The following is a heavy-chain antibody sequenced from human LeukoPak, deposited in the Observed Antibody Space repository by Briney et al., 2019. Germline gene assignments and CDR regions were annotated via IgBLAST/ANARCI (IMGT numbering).Heavy chain of an antibody. J-gene: IGHJ5*02. Sequence: GESLKISCKGSGYSFTTYWISWVRQMPGKGLEWMGRIDPSDSYTDYSPSFQGHVTISADKSISTAYLQWSSLKASDTAIYYCARPMFSSSDYWFDPWGQGTLVTVSS. CDR2: IDPSDSYT. V-gene: IGHV5-10-1*01. CDR1: GYSFTTYW. D-gene: IGHD6-6*01. CDR3: ARPMFSSSDYWFDP.